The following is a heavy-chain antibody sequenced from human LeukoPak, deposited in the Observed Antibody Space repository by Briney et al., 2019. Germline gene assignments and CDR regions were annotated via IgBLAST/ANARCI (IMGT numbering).Heavy chain of an antibody. Sequence: PGESLKIYGKGSGYSFTSYWIGWVRQMPGKGLEWMGVIYPGDSDTRYGPSFQGQVTISADKSISTAYLQWSSLQASDTAMYYCARHLPRYYYEGIDYWGQGTLVIVSS. J-gene: IGHJ4*02. CDR3: ARHLPRYYYEGIDY. V-gene: IGHV5-51*01. D-gene: IGHD3-22*01. CDR2: IYPGDSDT. CDR1: GYSFTSYW.